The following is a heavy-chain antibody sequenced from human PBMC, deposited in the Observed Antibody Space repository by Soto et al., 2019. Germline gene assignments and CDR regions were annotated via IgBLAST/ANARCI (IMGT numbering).Heavy chain of an antibody. J-gene: IGHJ4*02. CDR2: ISNSGATT. CDR1: GFTFSSYG. D-gene: IGHD2-2*01. Sequence: PGGSLRLSCAASGFTFSSYGMTWVRQAPGKGLEWVSTISNSGATTYYADSVKGRFTISRDNSKNTLYLQMDSLRAEDTAVYYCVEGKWNVCSSTSCYLFRYWGQGALVTVSS. V-gene: IGHV3-23*01. CDR3: VEGKWNVCSSTSCYLFRY.